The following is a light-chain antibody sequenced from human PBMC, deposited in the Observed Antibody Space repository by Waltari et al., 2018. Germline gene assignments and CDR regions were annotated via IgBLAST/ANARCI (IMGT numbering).Light chain of an antibody. J-gene: IGKJ1*01. V-gene: IGKV3-11*01. CDR2: DAS. Sequence: EVVLTQSPAILSLSPGERATLSCRASQSVRTFVAWYQQKPGQAPRLLIYDASNRATGIPARFSGSGSGTDFTLTISSLQAEDVAVYYCQQYYSTPPTFGQGTKVEIK. CDR1: QSVRTF. CDR3: QQYYSTPPT.